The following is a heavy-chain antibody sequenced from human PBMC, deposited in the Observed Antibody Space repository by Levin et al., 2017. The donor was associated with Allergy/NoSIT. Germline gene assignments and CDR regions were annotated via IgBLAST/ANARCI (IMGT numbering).Heavy chain of an antibody. CDR3: ARGDCGGGGCYSLSVRAFDI. Sequence: ETLSLTCAASGFTFSGYNMHWVRQAPGKGLEWVSSISSSSSYIYYADSVKGRFTISRDNAKHSLYLQMNSLRADDTAMYYCARGDCGGGGCYSLSVRAFDIWGQGTKVAVSS. V-gene: IGHV3-21*01. J-gene: IGHJ3*02. D-gene: IGHD2-15*01. CDR1: GFTFSGYN. CDR2: ISSSSSYI.